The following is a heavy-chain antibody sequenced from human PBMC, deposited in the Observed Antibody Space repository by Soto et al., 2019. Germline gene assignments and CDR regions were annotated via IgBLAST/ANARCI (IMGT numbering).Heavy chain of an antibody. V-gene: IGHV4-4*07. J-gene: IGHJ4*02. Sequence: QVQLQESGPGLVKPSETLSLTCTVSGGSISSFYWNWIRRPAGTGLEWIGRIYTTGSTNYNPSLKRRVTMSVDTSKNQSSLKMTSVTAADTAVYFCARGGIALDYWGQGTLVTVSS. CDR2: IYTTGST. CDR3: ARGGIALDY. D-gene: IGHD1-1*01. CDR1: GGSISSFY.